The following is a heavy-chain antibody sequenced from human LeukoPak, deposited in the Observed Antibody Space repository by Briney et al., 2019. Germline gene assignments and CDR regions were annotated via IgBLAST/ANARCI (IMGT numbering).Heavy chain of an antibody. D-gene: IGHD2-8*01. CDR2: ISSSSSYI. Sequence: PGGSLRLSCAASGFTFSSYSMNWVRQAPGKGLEWVSYISSSSSYIYYADSVKGRFTISRDNAKNSLYLQMNSLRAEDTAVYYCARVLGTILYGWFDPWGQGTLVTVSS. J-gene: IGHJ5*02. CDR3: ARVLGTILYGWFDP. V-gene: IGHV3-21*05. CDR1: GFTFSSYS.